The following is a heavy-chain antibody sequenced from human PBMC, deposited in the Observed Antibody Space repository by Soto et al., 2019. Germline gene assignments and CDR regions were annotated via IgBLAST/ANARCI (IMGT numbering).Heavy chain of an antibody. J-gene: IGHJ5*02. V-gene: IGHV4-34*01. Sequence: SETLSLTCAVYGGSFSGYYWSWIRQPPGKGLEWIGEINHSGSTNYNPSLKSRVTISVDTSKNQLSLKLSSVTAADTAVYYCARVSVVPAAKGPFDPWGQGTLVTVSS. D-gene: IGHD2-2*01. CDR1: GGSFSGYY. CDR3: ARVSVVPAAKGPFDP. CDR2: INHSGST.